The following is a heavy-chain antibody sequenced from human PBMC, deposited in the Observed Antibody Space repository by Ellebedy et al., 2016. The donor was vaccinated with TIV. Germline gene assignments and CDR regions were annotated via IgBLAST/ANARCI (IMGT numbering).Heavy chain of an antibody. J-gene: IGHJ6*03. CDR1: GGSFSGYY. CDR3: ARGRRDIVVVVAAVYYYYYMDV. CDR2: INHSGST. D-gene: IGHD2-15*01. V-gene: IGHV4-34*01. Sequence: SETLSLTXAVYGGSFSGYYWSWIRQPPGKGLEWIGEINHSGSTNYNPSLKSRVTISVDTSKNQFSLKLSSVTAADTAVYYCARGRRDIVVVVAAVYYYYYMDVWGKGTTVTVSS.